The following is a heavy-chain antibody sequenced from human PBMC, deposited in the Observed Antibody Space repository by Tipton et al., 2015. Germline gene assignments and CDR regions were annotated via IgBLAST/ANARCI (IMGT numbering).Heavy chain of an antibody. J-gene: IGHJ4*02. V-gene: IGHV5-51*01. CDR2: IYPGDSDT. D-gene: IGHD3-3*01. Sequence: QLVQSGAVVKKPGESLKISCKGSEDIFRSYWIGWVRQMPGKSLEWMGIIYPGDSDTRYSPSFQGQVTMSTDKSISTAYLQWSSLKGSDTAMYYCARLLHHDFWSGYKYWGQGTLVTVSS. CDR1: EDIFRSYW. CDR3: ARLLHHDFWSGYKY.